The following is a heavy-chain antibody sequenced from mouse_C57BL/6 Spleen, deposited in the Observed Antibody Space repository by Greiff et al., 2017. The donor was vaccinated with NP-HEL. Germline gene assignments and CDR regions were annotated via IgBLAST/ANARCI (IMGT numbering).Heavy chain of an antibody. CDR2: IYPSDSET. D-gene: IGHD2-3*01. CDR1: GYTFTSYW. J-gene: IGHJ4*01. CDR3: ARSIYESMDY. V-gene: IGHV1-61*01. Sequence: QVHVKQPGAELVRPGSSVKLSCKASGYTFTSYWMDWVKQRPGQGLEWIGNIYPSDSETHYNQKFKDKATLTVDKSSSTAYMQLSSLTSEDSAVYYCARSIYESMDYWGQGTSVTVSS.